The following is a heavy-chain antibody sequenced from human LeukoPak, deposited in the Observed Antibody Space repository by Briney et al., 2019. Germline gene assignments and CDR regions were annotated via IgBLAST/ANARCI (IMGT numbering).Heavy chain of an antibody. CDR3: ARGESITIFGMVSEGYLDY. D-gene: IGHD3-3*01. CDR2: IYLVDSDT. J-gene: IGHJ4*02. Sequence: GESLKTSGKASGYSFTSYWIGWVRQMPGKGLEWMGIIYLVDSDTRYSPSFQGQVTISADKSISTAYLQWSSLKASDTAMYYCARGESITIFGMVSEGYLDYWGQGTLVTVSS. CDR1: GYSFTSYW. V-gene: IGHV5-51*01.